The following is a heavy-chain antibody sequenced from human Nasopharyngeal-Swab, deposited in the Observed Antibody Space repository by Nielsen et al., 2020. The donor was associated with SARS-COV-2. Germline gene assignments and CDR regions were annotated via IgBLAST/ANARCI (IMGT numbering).Heavy chain of an antibody. CDR3: ARDLPENNYYGMDV. J-gene: IGHJ6*02. V-gene: IGHV3-21*01. D-gene: IGHD2/OR15-2a*01. CDR2: ISSSSSYI. CDR1: GFTFSSYS. Sequence: GESLKISCAASGFTFSSYSMNWVRQAPGKGLEWVSSISSSSSYIYYADSVKGRFTISRDNSKNTLYLQMNSLRAEDTAVYYCARDLPENNYYGMDVWGQGTTVTVSS.